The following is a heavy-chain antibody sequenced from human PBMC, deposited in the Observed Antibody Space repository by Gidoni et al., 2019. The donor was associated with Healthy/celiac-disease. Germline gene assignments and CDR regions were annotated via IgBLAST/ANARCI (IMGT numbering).Heavy chain of an antibody. CDR1: GYTFTSSY. CDR2: INPSGGST. CDR3: ARGNYDILTGYRIFDY. V-gene: IGHV1-46*03. Sequence: QVQLVQSGAEAKKPGASVKVSCKAAGYTFTSSYMHWVRQAPGQGLEWMGIINPSGGSTSYAQKFQGRVTMTRDTSTSTVYMELSSLRSEATAVYYCARGNYDILTGYRIFDYWGQGTLVTVSS. J-gene: IGHJ4*02. D-gene: IGHD3-9*01.